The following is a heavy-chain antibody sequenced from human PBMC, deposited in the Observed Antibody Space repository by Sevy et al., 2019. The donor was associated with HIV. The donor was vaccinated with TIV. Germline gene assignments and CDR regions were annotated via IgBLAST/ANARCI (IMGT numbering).Heavy chain of an antibody. CDR1: GFTFSSYA. V-gene: IGHV3-64D*06. CDR3: VKGHTMVTTDY. CDR2: ISSNGGST. D-gene: IGHD4-17*01. J-gene: IGHJ4*02. Sequence: GGSLRLSCSASGFTFSSYAMHWVRQAPGKGLEYVSAISSNGGSTYYADSVKGRFTISRDNSKNTLYLQMSSLRAEDTAVYYCVKGHTMVTTDYWGQGTLVTVSS.